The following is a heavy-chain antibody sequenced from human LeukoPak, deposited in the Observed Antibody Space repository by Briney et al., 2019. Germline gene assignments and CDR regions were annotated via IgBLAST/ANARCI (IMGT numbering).Heavy chain of an antibody. D-gene: IGHD2-8*01. J-gene: IGHJ3*01. Sequence: PGGSLTLSCAVSGFTFSSYAMHWVRQAPPRGLEWVAVISYDGSNKYYADSVKGRFTISRDNSKNTLYLQMNSLREEDTAVYYCAVMGRWGQGTKVTVSS. CDR2: ISYDGSNK. V-gene: IGHV3-30-3*01. CDR1: GFTFSSYA. CDR3: AVMGR.